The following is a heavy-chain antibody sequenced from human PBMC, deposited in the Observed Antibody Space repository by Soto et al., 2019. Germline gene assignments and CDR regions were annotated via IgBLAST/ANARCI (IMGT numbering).Heavy chain of an antibody. CDR3: ARHGITGSYYDAFDI. V-gene: IGHV4-39*01. CDR2: IKYSGTT. D-gene: IGHD1-26*01. Sequence: SDPLSPTGKAFGCATRSSLCDRRWRRQPPGKGLEWIASIKYSGTTFYNPSLKSRVTLSVDTSKNQFALKLSSVTAAETAVYYCARHGITGSYYDAFDIWGQGTMVT. J-gene: IGHJ3*02. CDR1: GCATRSSLCD.